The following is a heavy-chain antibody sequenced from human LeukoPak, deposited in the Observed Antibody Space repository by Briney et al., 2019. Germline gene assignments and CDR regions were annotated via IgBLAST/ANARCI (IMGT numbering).Heavy chain of an antibody. V-gene: IGHV3-30*03. D-gene: IGHD2-15*01. CDR1: GFTFSNYG. CDR2: ISFDGSNK. Sequence: GGSLRLSCAASGFTFSNYGMHWVRQAPGKGLEGVAVISFDGSNKYYADSVKGRFTVSRDNSKNTLYLQMNGLRTEDTAVYYCARKGNTQGNWFDPWGQGTLVTVSS. CDR3: ARKGNTQGNWFDP. J-gene: IGHJ5*02.